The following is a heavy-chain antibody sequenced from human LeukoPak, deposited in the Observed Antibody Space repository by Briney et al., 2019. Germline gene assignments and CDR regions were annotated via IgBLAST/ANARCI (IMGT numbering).Heavy chain of an antibody. Sequence: GGSLRLSYAASGFTFSSYSMNWVRQAPGKGLEWVSSISSSSSYIYYADSVKGRFTISRDNSKNTLYLQMNSLRAEDTAVYFCAKIPYYYDSSGYGTPGAFDIWGQGTMVTVSS. CDR1: GFTFSSYS. CDR3: AKIPYYYDSSGYGTPGAFDI. D-gene: IGHD3-22*01. J-gene: IGHJ3*02. V-gene: IGHV3-21*01. CDR2: ISSSSSYI.